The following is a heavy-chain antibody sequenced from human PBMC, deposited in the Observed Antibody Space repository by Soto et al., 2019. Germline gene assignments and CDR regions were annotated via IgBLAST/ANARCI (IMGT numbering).Heavy chain of an antibody. CDR1: GIDLTSSR. CDR3: ARCQRAARSALYGAMDV. D-gene: IGHD3-16*01. CDR2: LSGSGNDS. J-gene: IGHJ6*02. Sequence: GTLRLSCAVSGIDLTSSRMNWICHAPGPGLERVASLSGSGNDSFYRHSVMDRCAISRDCAGTSLFLLMDCVKVADTAVYHSARCQRAARSALYGAMDVWRPGTAVTVSS. V-gene: IGHV3-21*01.